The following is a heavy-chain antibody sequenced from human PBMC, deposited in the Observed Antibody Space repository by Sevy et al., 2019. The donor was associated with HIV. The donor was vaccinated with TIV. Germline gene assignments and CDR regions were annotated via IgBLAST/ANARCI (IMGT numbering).Heavy chain of an antibody. D-gene: IGHD4-4*01. V-gene: IGHV3-11*01. Sequence: GGPLRLSCAASGFTFSDYYMTWIRQAPGKGLEWVAYITSSGDTIYYADSVKGRFTISRDNAKNSLYLQMNNLRAEDTAVYYCAREYDYSHYAFDYWGQGTLVTVSS. CDR2: ITSSGDTI. CDR1: GFTFSDYY. CDR3: AREYDYSHYAFDY. J-gene: IGHJ4*02.